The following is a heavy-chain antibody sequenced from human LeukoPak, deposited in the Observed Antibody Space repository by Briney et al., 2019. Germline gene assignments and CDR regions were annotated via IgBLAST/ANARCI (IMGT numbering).Heavy chain of an antibody. V-gene: IGHV4-4*02. D-gene: IGHD6-25*01. CDR3: ARDANGSDLHYYHMDV. CDR1: GGSITSANW. J-gene: IGHJ6*03. CDR2: IYHTGNT. Sequence: PSETLSLTCAVSGGSITSANWWSWVRQSPRKGLEWIGEIYHTGNTNYNPSLNSRVSISLDTSKNQFSLRLTSVTAADTAVYFCARDANGSDLHYYHMDVWGKGTTVTVSS.